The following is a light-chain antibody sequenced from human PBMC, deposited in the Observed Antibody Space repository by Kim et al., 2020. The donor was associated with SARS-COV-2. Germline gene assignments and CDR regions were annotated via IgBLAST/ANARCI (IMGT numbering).Light chain of an antibody. V-gene: IGKV3-11*01. CDR3: QQRSNWPPYT. CDR1: QSVSSS. Sequence: LSRAERATLSGRASQSVSSSLARYQQKPGQAPRLLIYDAYNRAPGSPARCSGSGYGTDFPHNISSLEPEDCAVYYCQQRSNWPPYTFGQGTKLEI. J-gene: IGKJ2*01. CDR2: DAY.